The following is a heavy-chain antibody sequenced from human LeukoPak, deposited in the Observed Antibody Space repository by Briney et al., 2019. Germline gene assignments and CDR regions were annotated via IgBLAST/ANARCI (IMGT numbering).Heavy chain of an antibody. CDR1: GFTFSSYS. CDR3: TRGSYGDYGY. CDR2: ISSDSKSI. Sequence: GGSLRLSCAASGFTFSSYSMNWVRQAPGKGLEWVSSISSDSKSIYYADSVKGRFIISRDNAKNSLFPQMDSLRAEDTALYYCTRGSYGDYGYWGQGTLVTVSS. J-gene: IGHJ4*02. D-gene: IGHD4-17*01. V-gene: IGHV3-21*01.